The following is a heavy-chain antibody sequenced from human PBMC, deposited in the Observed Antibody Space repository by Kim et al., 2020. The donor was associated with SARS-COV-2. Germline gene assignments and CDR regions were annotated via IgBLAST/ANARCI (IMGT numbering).Heavy chain of an antibody. V-gene: IGHV1-18*01. D-gene: IGHD6-6*01. CDR3: ARDWYSSSSRWFDP. Sequence: AQKLQGRVTMTTDTSTSTAYMELRSLRSDDTAVYYCARDWYSSSSRWFDPWGQGTLVTVSS. J-gene: IGHJ5*02.